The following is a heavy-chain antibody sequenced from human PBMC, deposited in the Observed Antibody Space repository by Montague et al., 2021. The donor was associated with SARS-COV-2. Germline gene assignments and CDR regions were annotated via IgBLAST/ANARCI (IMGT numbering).Heavy chain of an antibody. V-gene: IGHV4-39*01. CDR2: IYYSGTT. J-gene: IGHJ4*02. Sequence: SETLSLTCTVSGGSISSSNYYWGWIRQHPGKGLEWIGSIYYSGTTYYNPSFQSRVTISVDTSKKQFSLKLSSVTAADTAVYYCARETYTSVCVQQFDYWGQGTLVTVSS. CDR1: GGSISSSNYY. D-gene: IGHD6-19*01. CDR3: ARETYTSVCVQQFDY.